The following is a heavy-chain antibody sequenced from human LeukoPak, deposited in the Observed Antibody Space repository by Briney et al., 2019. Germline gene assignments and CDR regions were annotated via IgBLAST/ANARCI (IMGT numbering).Heavy chain of an antibody. J-gene: IGHJ4*02. CDR2: ILHDGSKK. CDR3: AKTPTNWYTLDY. V-gene: IGHV3-30*18. D-gene: IGHD2-2*02. CDR1: GFTFSSYA. Sequence: GGSLRLSCAASGFTFSSYAMSWVRQAPGKGLEWVAVILHDGSKKYYVDSVKGRFTISRDNSINTLFLQLDSLRPEDSAVYYCAKTPTNWYTLDYWGQGTLVTVSS.